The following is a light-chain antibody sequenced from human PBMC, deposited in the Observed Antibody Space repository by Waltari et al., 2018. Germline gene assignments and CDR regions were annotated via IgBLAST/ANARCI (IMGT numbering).Light chain of an antibody. V-gene: IGLV2-23*02. J-gene: IGLJ1*01. CDR1: SSDVGNYNL. CDR3: CSYAGLGIYV. Sequence: QSGLTQPASVSGSPGQSITISCTGTSSDVGNYNLVSWYQQYPGKAPKLMVYEVTKRTSGVSYRFSGSKSGNTASLTIYALQSEDEADYYCCSYAGLGIYVFGTGTKVTVL. CDR2: EVT.